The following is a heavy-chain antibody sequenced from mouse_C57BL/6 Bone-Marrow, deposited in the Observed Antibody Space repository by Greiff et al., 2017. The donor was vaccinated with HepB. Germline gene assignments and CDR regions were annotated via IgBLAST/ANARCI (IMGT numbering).Heavy chain of an antibody. V-gene: IGHV5-4*01. CDR3: ARDRGTTVVRAMDY. D-gene: IGHD1-1*01. CDR2: ISDGGSYT. J-gene: IGHJ4*01. CDR1: GFTFSSYA. Sequence: EVKLVESGGGLVKPGGSLKLSCAASGFTFSSYAMSWVRQTPEKRLEWVATISDGGSYTYYPDNVKGRFTISRDNAKNNLYLQMSHLKSEDTAMYYCARDRGTTVVRAMDYWGQGTSVTVSS.